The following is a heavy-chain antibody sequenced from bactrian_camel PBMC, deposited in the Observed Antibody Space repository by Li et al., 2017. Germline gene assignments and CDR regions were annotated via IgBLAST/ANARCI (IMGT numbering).Heavy chain of an antibody. V-gene: IGHV3S55*01. CDR2: TYRGST. J-gene: IGHJ4*01. CDR1: AITPSGYC. CDR3: AADRDVNVPPSLVLDSRRYNY. Sequence: HVQLVESGGGSVQAGATLTLSCATPAITPSGYCMGWFRQTPGKEREAVAATYRGSTYYADSVKGRFTLAQDNAKKTLYLQMNDLKPEDTAMYYCAADRDVNVPPSLVLDSRRYNYWGQGTQVTVS.